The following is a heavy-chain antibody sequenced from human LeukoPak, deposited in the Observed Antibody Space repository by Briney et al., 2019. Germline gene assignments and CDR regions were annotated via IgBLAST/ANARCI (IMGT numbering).Heavy chain of an antibody. CDR3: ARGIAAAGPPNTGIWFAP. J-gene: IGHJ5*02. D-gene: IGHD6-13*01. Sequence: SETLSLTCTVSGGSISSYYWSWIRQPAGEGLEWIGRIYTSGSTNYKPSLKSRVSMSVDTSKNQFSLRLSSVTAADTAVYYCARGIAAAGPPNTGIWFAPWGQGTLVTVSS. V-gene: IGHV4-4*07. CDR2: IYTSGST. CDR1: GGSISSYY.